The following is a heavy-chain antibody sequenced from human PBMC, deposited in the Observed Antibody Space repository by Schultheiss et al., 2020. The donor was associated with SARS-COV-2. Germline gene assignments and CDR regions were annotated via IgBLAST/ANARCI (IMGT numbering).Heavy chain of an antibody. V-gene: IGHV3-30*03. CDR1: GFTFSSYG. J-gene: IGHJ6*02. D-gene: IGHD1-26*01. CDR3: ARDRRVGATHKVHYYYGMDV. Sequence: GGSLRLSCAASGFTFSSYGMHWVRQAPGKGLEWVAVISYDGSNKYYADSVKGRFTISRDNSKNTLYLQMNSLRAEDTAVYYCARDRRVGATHKVHYYYGMDVWGQGTTVTVSS. CDR2: ISYDGSNK.